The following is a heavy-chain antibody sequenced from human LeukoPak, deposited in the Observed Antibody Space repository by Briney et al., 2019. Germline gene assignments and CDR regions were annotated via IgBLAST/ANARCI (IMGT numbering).Heavy chain of an antibody. Sequence: GGSLRLSCAASGFTFSSYSMNWVRQAPGKGLEWVSSISSSSSYIYYADSVKGRFTISRDNAKNSLYLQMNSLRAEDTAVYYCARGYDSSGYYPPHFDYWGQGTLVTVSS. CDR3: ARGYDSSGYYPPHFDY. D-gene: IGHD3-22*01. V-gene: IGHV3-21*01. CDR1: GFTFSSYS. CDR2: ISSSSSYI. J-gene: IGHJ4*02.